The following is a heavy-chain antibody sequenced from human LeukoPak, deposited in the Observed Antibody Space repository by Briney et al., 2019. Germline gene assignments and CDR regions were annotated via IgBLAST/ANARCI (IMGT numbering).Heavy chain of an antibody. CDR1: GYTFNNYD. CDR2: MKVSTGKT. V-gene: IGHV1-8*01. J-gene: IGHJ6*02. Sequence: GASVKVSCKASGYTFNNYDINWLRQAPGRGLEWMGWMKVSTGKTGYAQNFQGRVTMTSNTSISTAYMELSSLRSDDTAVYFCARSAEISGYWPKVVVDVWGRGITVIVSS. CDR3: ARSAEISGYWPKVVVDV. D-gene: IGHD3-22*01.